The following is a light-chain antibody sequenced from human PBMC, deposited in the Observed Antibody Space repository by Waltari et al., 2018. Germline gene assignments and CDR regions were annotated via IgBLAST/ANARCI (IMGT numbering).Light chain of an antibody. J-gene: IGKJ1*01. CDR3: QQYYTIPVT. Sequence: DIVMTQSPDSLAVSLGERATINCKSSQSVLHSSSSRNYFGWYQQKPGQPPKLLIYWASTRVSGVPDRFSGSGSGTDFTLTISSLQAEDVAVYYCQQYYTIPVTFGQGTKVEIK. V-gene: IGKV4-1*01. CDR2: WAS. CDR1: QSVLHSSSSRNY.